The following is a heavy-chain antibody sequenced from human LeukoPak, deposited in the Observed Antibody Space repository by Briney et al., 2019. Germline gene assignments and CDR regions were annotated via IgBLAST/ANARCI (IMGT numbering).Heavy chain of an antibody. D-gene: IGHD3-10*01. CDR2: ISYSGST. Sequence: SETLSLTCTVSGDSISSYYWSWIRQTPEKGLEWIAYISYSGSTNYNPSLKSRVTISVDTSKTQFSLKMNSVTAADTAVYYCARLQRITMAGPDYWYFDLWGRDTLVTVSS. V-gene: IGHV4-59*01. CDR1: GDSISSYY. J-gene: IGHJ2*01. CDR3: ARLQRITMAGPDYWYFDL.